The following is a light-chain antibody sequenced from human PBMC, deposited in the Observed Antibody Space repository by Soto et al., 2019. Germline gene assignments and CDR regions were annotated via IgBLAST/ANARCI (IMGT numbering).Light chain of an antibody. V-gene: IGKV3-15*01. CDR3: QHYSNWPPT. CDR2: YAS. CDR1: ESVHRN. J-gene: IGKJ3*01. Sequence: EMVMTQSPATLSVAPGERVTLSCRASESVHRNLAWYQQKPGQGPSLLLYYASTRATGVPERFTGSGSGTEFTLTISSLQSEDFGVYHCQHYSNWPPTFGPGTKVEIK.